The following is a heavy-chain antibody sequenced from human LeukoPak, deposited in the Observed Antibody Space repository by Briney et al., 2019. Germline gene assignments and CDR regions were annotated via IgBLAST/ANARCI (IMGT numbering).Heavy chain of an antibody. Sequence: PGGSLRLSCAASGFTFSDSYMTWVRQAPGKGVEWVAYISGSGHDINYSESAKGRFTISRDNAKNSLYLQMNSLRAEDTALYYCARDRDNVAGTRGYFDYWGQGTLVTVSS. J-gene: IGHJ4*02. CDR1: GFTFSDSY. CDR3: ARDRDNVAGTRGYFDY. CDR2: ISGSGHDI. V-gene: IGHV3-11*06. D-gene: IGHD6-19*01.